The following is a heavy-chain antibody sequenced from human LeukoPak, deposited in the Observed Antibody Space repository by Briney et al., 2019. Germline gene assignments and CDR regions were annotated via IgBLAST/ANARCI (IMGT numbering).Heavy chain of an antibody. J-gene: IGHJ4*02. V-gene: IGHV3-21*01. D-gene: IGHD1-1*01. CDR1: GFNFSNYN. CDR2: ISSGSSYI. CDR3: AGPAGWLERIFDY. Sequence: GGSLRLSCAASGFNFSNYNMNWVRQAPGKGLEWVSSISSGSSYIYYSDSVLGRFTISKDNAKNSLYLQMNSLRAEDTGVYYCAGPAGWLERIFDYWGQGTLVTVSS.